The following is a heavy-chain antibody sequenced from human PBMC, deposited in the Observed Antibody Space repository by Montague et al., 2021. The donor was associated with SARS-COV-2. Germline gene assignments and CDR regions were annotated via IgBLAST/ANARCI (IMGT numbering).Heavy chain of an antibody. Sequence: SETLSLTCAVHGGSFSGYYWTWIRQSPGKGLEWIAEINHSGTTNYNFNPSLRSRVTISVDTSKSQFSLKLSSVTAADTGVYYCARWDPQTLTLIGLRGKSASDYWGQETLVTVSS. CDR2: INHSGTT. V-gene: IGHV4-34*01. CDR1: GGSFSGYY. CDR3: ARWDPQTLTLIGLRGKSASDY. D-gene: IGHD4-23*01. J-gene: IGHJ4*02.